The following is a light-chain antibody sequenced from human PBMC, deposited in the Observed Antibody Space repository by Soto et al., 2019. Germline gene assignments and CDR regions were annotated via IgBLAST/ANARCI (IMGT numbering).Light chain of an antibody. CDR2: AAS. Sequence: EIVLTQSPATLSLSPGERATLSCRASQTVTSSLAWYQQKPGQAPRLLIYAASNRATGIPARFSGSGSGTDFTLTISSLEPEDFAVYCCQQRHNWPRTFGQGTKVDIK. J-gene: IGKJ1*01. V-gene: IGKV3-11*01. CDR1: QTVTSS. CDR3: QQRHNWPRT.